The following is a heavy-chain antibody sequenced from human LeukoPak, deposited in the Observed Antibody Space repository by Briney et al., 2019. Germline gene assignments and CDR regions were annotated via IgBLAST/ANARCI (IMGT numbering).Heavy chain of an antibody. CDR2: INPSGGST. Sequence: ASVKVSCKASGYTFTSYYMHWVRQAPGQGLEWMGIINPSGGSTSYAQKFQGRVTMTRDTSTSTVYMELSSLRSEDTAVYCCARELPDTLLDPWGQGTLVTVSS. CDR3: ARELPDTLLDP. CDR1: GYTFTSYY. J-gene: IGHJ5*02. V-gene: IGHV1-46*01. D-gene: IGHD3-9*01.